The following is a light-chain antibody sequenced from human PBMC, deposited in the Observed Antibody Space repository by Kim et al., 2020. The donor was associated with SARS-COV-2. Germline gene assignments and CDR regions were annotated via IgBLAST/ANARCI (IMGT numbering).Light chain of an antibody. CDR2: EVS. Sequence: GHSVTLSCPGTSSDVGDYTYVSWYQQHPGKAPKLVIYEVSKRPSGVPDRFSGSKSGNTASLTVSGLQAEDEADYYCSSYAGSNNWVFGGGTKLTVL. V-gene: IGLV2-8*01. CDR3: SSYAGSNNWV. CDR1: SSDVGDYTY. J-gene: IGLJ3*02.